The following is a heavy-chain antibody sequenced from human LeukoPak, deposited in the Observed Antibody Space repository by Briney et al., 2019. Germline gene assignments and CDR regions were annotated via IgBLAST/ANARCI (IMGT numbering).Heavy chain of an antibody. D-gene: IGHD3-22*01. CDR1: GGTFSSYA. CDR2: IIPIFGTS. V-gene: IGHV1-69*05. J-gene: IGHJ4*02. Sequence: ASVKVSCKASGGTFSSYAISWVRQAPGQGLEWMGGIIPIFGTSNYAQKFQGRVTITTDESTSTAYMELSSLRSEDTAVYYCARDAYYDSSGHFDYWGQGTLVTVSS. CDR3: ARDAYYDSSGHFDY.